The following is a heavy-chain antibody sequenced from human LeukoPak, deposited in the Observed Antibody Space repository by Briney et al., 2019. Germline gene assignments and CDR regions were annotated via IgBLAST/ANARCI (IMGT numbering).Heavy chain of an antibody. V-gene: IGHV4-4*07. CDR2: IYTSGST. J-gene: IGHJ5*02. CDR3: ARDRSPRGSTSFSGFDP. D-gene: IGHD2-2*01. Sequence: SETLSLTCTVSGGSISSYYWSWIRRPAGKGLEWIGRIYTSGSTNYNPSLKSRVTISVDRSKNQFSLKLSSVTAADTAVYYCARDRSPRGSTSFSGFDPWGQGTLVTVSS. CDR1: GGSISSYY.